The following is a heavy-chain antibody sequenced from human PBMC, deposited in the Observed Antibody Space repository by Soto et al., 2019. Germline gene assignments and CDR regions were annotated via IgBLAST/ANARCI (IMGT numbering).Heavy chain of an antibody. D-gene: IGHD6-13*01. Sequence: EVQLLESGGGLVQPGGSLRLSCAASGFTFSSYAMSWVRQAPGKGLEWVSAISGSGGSTYYADSVKGRFTISRDNSKNTLYLPINSPRAEDHGVYYCAKENGYSSSWFEFDYWGQGTLVTVSS. CDR3: AKENGYSSSWFEFDY. CDR2: ISGSGGST. J-gene: IGHJ4*02. V-gene: IGHV3-23*01. CDR1: GFTFSSYA.